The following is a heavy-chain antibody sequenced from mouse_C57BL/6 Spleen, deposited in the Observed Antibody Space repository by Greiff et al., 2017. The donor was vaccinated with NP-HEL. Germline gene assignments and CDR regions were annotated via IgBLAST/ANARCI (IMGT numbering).Heavy chain of an antibody. Sequence: ESGPGLVKPSQSLSLTCSVTGYSITSGYYWNWIRQFPGNKLEWMGYISYDGSNNYNPSLKNRISITRDTSKNQFFLKLNSVTTEDTATYYCARRYSSGDYWGQGTSVTVSS. CDR1: GYSITSGYY. CDR2: ISYDGSN. CDR3: ARRYSSGDY. J-gene: IGHJ4*01. D-gene: IGHD3-1*01. V-gene: IGHV3-6*01.